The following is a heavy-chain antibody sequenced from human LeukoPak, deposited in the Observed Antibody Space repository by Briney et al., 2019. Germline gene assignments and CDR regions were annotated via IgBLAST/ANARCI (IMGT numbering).Heavy chain of an antibody. Sequence: PGGSLRHSCAASGFTFSSYAMGWVRQAPGKGLEWVSTISDNGGSTYYADSVTGRFTISRDNSKNTLYLQMNSLRAEDTAIYFCAKKDSSTWYDYWGQGTLVTVSS. CDR1: GFTFSSYA. D-gene: IGHD6-13*01. CDR2: ISDNGGST. V-gene: IGHV3-23*01. J-gene: IGHJ4*02. CDR3: AKKDSSTWYDY.